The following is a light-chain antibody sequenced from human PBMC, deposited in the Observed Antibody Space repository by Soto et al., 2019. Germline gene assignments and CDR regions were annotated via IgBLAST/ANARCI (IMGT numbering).Light chain of an antibody. CDR3: QQYGSSSGT. CDR2: GAS. J-gene: IGKJ1*01. V-gene: IGKV3-20*01. CDR1: QSVGSN. Sequence: EIVLTQSPATLSLSHRERATLSCRASQSVGSNLAWYQHKPGQAPRLLIYGASSRATGIPDRFSGSGSGTDFTLTISRLEPEDFAVYYCQQYGSSSGTLGQGTKVDIK.